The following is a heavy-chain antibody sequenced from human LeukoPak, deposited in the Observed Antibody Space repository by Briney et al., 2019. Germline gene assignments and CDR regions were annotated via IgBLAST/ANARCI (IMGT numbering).Heavy chain of an antibody. V-gene: IGHV1-2*06. CDR3: ARVDSSGYPTLYYFDY. CDR2: INPNSGGT. J-gene: IGHJ4*02. D-gene: IGHD3-22*01. CDR1: GYTFTGYY. Sequence: ASVKVSCKASGYTFTGYYMHWVRQAPGQGLEWMGRINPNSGGTNYAQKFQGRVTMTRGTSISTAYMELSRLRSDDTAVYYCARVDSSGYPTLYYFDYWGQGTLVTVSS.